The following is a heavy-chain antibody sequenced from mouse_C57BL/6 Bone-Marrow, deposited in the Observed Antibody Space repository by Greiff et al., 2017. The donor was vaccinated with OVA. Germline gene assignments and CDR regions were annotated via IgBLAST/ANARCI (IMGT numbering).Heavy chain of an antibody. J-gene: IGHJ3*01. CDR3: ARPLDSLFAY. V-gene: IGHV5-12*01. CDR2: ISNGGGST. D-gene: IGHD2-4*01. CDR1: GFTFSDYY. Sequence: DVKLVESGGGLVQPGGSLKLSCAASGFTFSDYYMYWVRQTPEKRLEWVAYISNGGGSTYYQDTVKGRFTISRDNAKNTRYLQMSRLKSEDTSMYFCARPLDSLFAYGGKGTLVTVSA.